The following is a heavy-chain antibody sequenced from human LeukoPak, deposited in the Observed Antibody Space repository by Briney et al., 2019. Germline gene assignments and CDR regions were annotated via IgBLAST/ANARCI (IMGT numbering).Heavy chain of an antibody. D-gene: IGHD3-10*01. J-gene: IGHJ4*02. CDR3: ARWYYGSGSWVLDS. CDR1: GFSFSKYT. V-gene: IGHV3-7*05. Sequence: PGGSLRLSCAASGFSFSKYTMSWVRQGPGKGLEWVAKIDGDGSGESYVDSVRGRFTISRDNAENSLFLQMNSLRADDTAVYYCARWYYGSGSWVLDSWGLGNLVTVSS. CDR2: IDGDGSGE.